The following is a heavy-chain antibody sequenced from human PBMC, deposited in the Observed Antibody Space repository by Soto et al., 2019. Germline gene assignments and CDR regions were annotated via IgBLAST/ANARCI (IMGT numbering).Heavy chain of an antibody. D-gene: IGHD2-15*01. CDR2: IDPTYSYH. Sequence: GESLKISCQGSAYSFSSYLITWVRQMRGKGLEWMGRIDPTYSYHISSPSFQRHVTISATTSTSAAYLQWSSRKASDTAMSYCARLRYYIGSSFSHFAFSYCRQGTLVTVSS. J-gene: IGHJ4*02. V-gene: IGHV5-10-1*01. CDR1: AYSFSSYL. CDR3: ARLRYYIGSSFSHFAFSY.